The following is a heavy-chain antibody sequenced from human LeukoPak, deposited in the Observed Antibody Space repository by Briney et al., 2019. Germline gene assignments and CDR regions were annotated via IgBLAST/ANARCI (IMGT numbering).Heavy chain of an antibody. D-gene: IGHD2-2*01. Sequence: GRSLRLSCAASGFTFSSYGMHWVRQAPGKGLEWVAVIWYDGSNKYYADSVKGRFTISRDNSKNTLYLQMNSLRAEDTAVYYCARDLGYCSSTSCSPMYYGMDVWGQGTTVTVSS. CDR2: IWYDGSNK. V-gene: IGHV3-33*01. CDR1: GFTFSSYG. J-gene: IGHJ6*02. CDR3: ARDLGYCSSTSCSPMYYGMDV.